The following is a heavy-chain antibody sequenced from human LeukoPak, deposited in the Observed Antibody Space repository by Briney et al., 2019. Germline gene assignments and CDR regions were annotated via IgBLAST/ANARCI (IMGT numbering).Heavy chain of an antibody. CDR2: ISNSDNKP. J-gene: IGHJ4*02. Sequence: TGGSLRLSCAASGFTFSSYAMSWVRQAPGKGLEWVSTISNSDNKPYYADSVEGRFTISRDNAKSSLYLQLNSLRVDDTAVYYCATYSGAHHKTFDYWGRGTLVTVSS. CDR1: GFTFSSYA. CDR3: ATYSGAHHKTFDY. D-gene: IGHD1-26*01. V-gene: IGHV3-23*01.